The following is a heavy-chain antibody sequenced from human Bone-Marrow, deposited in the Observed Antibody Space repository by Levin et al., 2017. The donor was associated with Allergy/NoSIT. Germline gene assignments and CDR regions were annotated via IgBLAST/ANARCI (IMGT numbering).Heavy chain of an antibody. CDR2: ISGSGGST. CDR1: GFTFSSYA. CDR3: ARDLVVVTTFFGY. V-gene: IGHV3-23*01. Sequence: AGGSLRLSCAASGFTFSSYAMSWVRQAPGKGLEWVSGISGSGGSTYYADSVRGRFTISRDNSKSTLYLQMNSLRADDTAVYYCARDLVVVTTFFGYWGQGTLVTVSS. D-gene: IGHD2-21*02. J-gene: IGHJ4*02.